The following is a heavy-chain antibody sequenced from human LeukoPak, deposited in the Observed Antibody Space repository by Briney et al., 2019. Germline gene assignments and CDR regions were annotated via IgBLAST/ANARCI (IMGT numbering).Heavy chain of an antibody. D-gene: IGHD6-19*01. Sequence: GGSLRLSCAAPGIVFSNTAMSWARQSPGGGLGWVSVGSGGGERTLYGDFVKGRFTISRDNYKNMMYLQMNSMRADDTAIYYCGKDGGQYSSGPEFDPRGQGALVTVSS. J-gene: IGHJ5*02. CDR3: GKDGGQYSSGPEFDP. CDR2: GSGGGERT. CDR1: GIVFSNTA. V-gene: IGHV3-23*01.